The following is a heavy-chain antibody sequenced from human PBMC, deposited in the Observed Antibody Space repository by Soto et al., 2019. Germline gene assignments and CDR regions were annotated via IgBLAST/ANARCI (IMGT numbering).Heavy chain of an antibody. CDR3: ARGSVTGVLDY. CDR2: IYHSGST. Sequence: PSETLSLTCAVSGGSISSGGYSWSWIRQPPGKGLEWIGYIYHSGSTYYNPSLKSRVTISVDRSKNQFSLKLSSVTAADTAVYYCARGSVTGVLDYWGQGTLVTVSS. J-gene: IGHJ4*02. V-gene: IGHV4-30-2*01. D-gene: IGHD7-27*01. CDR1: GGSISSGGYS.